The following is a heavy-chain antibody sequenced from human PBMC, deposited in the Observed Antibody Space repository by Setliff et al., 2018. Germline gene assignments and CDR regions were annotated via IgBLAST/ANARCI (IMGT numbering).Heavy chain of an antibody. CDR3: ARGRNVAIRLLDS. J-gene: IGHJ4*02. Sequence: PSETLSLTCAASGGTFTYYYWTWIRQPPGKGLEWIGEINHGGSTNYNPSLKSRVTMSIDTSKNQFSLDLRYVTAADTAVYYCARGRNVAIRLLDSWGQGNLVTVSS. V-gene: IGHV4-34*01. CDR1: GGTFTYYY. D-gene: IGHD6-6*01. CDR2: INHGGST.